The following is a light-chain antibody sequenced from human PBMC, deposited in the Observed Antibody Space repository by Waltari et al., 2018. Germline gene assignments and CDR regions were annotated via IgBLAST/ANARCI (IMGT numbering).Light chain of an antibody. CDR2: WAS. CDR1: QSVLYSSNNKNY. V-gene: IGKV4-1*01. Sequence: DIVMTQSPDSLAVSLGETATINCKSSQSVLYSSNNKNYLAWYQQKPGQPPNLLIFWASTRESGVPDRFNGSGSGTDFTLTISSLQAEDVAVYYCQQYYSTPITFGQGTRLEI. CDR3: QQYYSTPIT. J-gene: IGKJ5*01.